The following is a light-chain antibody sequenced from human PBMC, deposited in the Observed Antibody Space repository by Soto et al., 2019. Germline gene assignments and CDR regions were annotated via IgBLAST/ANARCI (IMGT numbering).Light chain of an antibody. CDR3: QQYGSSPAVT. CDR2: GAS. J-gene: IGKJ4*01. CDR1: QSVSSSY. Sequence: EIVLTQSPGPLSLSPGERATLSCRASQSVSSSYLAWYQQKPGQAPRLLIYGASSRATGIPDRFSGSGSGTDVDLTISRLEPEDFAVYYCQQYGSSPAVTFGGGTKVEIK. V-gene: IGKV3-20*01.